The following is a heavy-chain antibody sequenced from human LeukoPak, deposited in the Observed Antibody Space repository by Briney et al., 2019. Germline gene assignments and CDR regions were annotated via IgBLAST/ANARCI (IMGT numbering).Heavy chain of an antibody. D-gene: IGHD2-15*01. Sequence: GRSLRLSCAASRFTFSSYGMHWVRQAPGKGLEWVAKIKEDGSEKYYVDSVKGRFTISRDNAKNSLYLQMNSLRAEDTAVYYCARGYCSGGSCYFDAFDIWGQGTMVTVSS. J-gene: IGHJ3*02. CDR3: ARGYCSGGSCYFDAFDI. CDR1: RFTFSSYG. CDR2: IKEDGSEK. V-gene: IGHV3-7*01.